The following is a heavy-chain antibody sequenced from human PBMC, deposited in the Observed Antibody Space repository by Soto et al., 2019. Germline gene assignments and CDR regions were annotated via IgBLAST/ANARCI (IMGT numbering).Heavy chain of an antibody. CDR3: ARDSTNFLEWLGGHYYYYMDV. CDR2: ISSSSSYI. V-gene: IGHV3-21*01. Sequence: EVQLVESGGGLVKPGGSLRLSCAASGFTFSSYSMNWVRQGPGKGLEWVSSISSSSSYIYYADSVKGRFTISRDNAKNSLYLQMNSLRAEDTAVYYCARDSTNFLEWLGGHYYYYMDVWGKGTTVTVSS. CDR1: GFTFSSYS. D-gene: IGHD3-3*01. J-gene: IGHJ6*03.